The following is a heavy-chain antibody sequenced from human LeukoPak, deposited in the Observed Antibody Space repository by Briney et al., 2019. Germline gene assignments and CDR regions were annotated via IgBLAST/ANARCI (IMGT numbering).Heavy chain of an antibody. D-gene: IGHD6-13*01. CDR2: IYSGGST. V-gene: IGHV3-53*01. CDR3: ASQAEDSSSWRFDY. CDR1: GFTVSSNY. Sequence: GGSLRLSCAPSGFTVSSNYMRWVRQAPGKGLEWVSVIYSGGSTYYADPVTGRFTISRDNSKNTLYLQMNSLRAEDTAVYYGASQAEDSSSWRFDYWGQGTLVTVSS. J-gene: IGHJ4*02.